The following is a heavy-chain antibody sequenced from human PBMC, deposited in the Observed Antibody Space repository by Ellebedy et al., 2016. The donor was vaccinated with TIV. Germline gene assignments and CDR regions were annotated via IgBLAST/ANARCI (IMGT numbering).Heavy chain of an antibody. D-gene: IGHD3-10*01. V-gene: IGHV3-11*01. CDR1: GFTFSDYY. J-gene: IGHJ3*02. Sequence: GESLKISXAASGFTFSDYYMSWIRQAPGKGLEWVSYISSSGSTIYYADSVKGRFTISRDNAKNSLYLQMNSLRAEDTAVYYCARRITMVRGVMPVDAFDIWGQGTMVTVSS. CDR2: ISSSGSTI. CDR3: ARRITMVRGVMPVDAFDI.